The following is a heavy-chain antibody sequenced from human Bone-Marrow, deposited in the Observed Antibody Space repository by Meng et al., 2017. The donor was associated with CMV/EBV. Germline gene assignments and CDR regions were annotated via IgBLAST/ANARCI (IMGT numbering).Heavy chain of an antibody. J-gene: IGHJ6*02. CDR1: GFTFSSYA. CDR2: IKQDGSEK. V-gene: IGHV3-7*01. Sequence: GGSLRLSCAASGFTFSSYAIHWVRQAPGKGLEWVANIKQDGSEKYYVDSVKGRFTISRDNAKNSLYLQMNSLRAEDTAVYYCARVQGQQLVTYYYYGMDVWGQGTTVTVSS. CDR3: ARVQGQQLVTYYYYGMDV. D-gene: IGHD6-13*01.